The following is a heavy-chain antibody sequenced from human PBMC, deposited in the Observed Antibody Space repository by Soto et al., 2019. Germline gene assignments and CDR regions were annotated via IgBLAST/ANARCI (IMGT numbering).Heavy chain of an antibody. D-gene: IGHD6-13*01. CDR1: GYTFTSYD. V-gene: IGHV1-8*01. Sequence: QVQLVQSGAEVKKPGASVKVSCKASGYTFTSYDINWVRQATGQGLEWMGWMNPNSGNTGYAQKFQGRVTMTRNTSISIVLMEMSILRSEDTAVYYFARRGYSSGWYYYYYCGRDVWGQGTTVTVTS. CDR3: ARRGYSSGWYYYYYCGRDV. J-gene: IGHJ6*02. CDR2: MNPNSGNT.